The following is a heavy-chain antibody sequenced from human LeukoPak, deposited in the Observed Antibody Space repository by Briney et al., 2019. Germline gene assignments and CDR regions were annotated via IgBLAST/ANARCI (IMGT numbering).Heavy chain of an antibody. CDR1: GFTFSSYA. V-gene: IGHV3-23*01. CDR2: ISGSGGST. D-gene: IGHD6-19*01. CDR3: AKVEGYSSGWPGLDY. J-gene: IGHJ4*02. Sequence: GGSLRLSFAASGFTFSSYAMSWVRQAPGKGLEGVSAISGSGGSTYYADSVKGRFTISRDNSKNTLYLQMNSLRAEDTAVYYCAKVEGYSSGWPGLDYWGQGTLVTVSS.